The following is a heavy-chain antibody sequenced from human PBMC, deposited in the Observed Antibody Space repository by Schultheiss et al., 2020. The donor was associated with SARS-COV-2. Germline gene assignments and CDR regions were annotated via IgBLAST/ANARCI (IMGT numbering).Heavy chain of an antibody. Sequence: GESLKISCAASGFTFSSYAMNWVRQAPGKGLEWVSYISSSSSTIYYADSVKGRFTISRDNAKNSLYLQMNSLRAEDTAVYYCARDRPPSYSSSTEYYYYYGMDVWGQGTTVTVSS. CDR1: GFTFSSYA. CDR2: ISSSSSTI. V-gene: IGHV3-48*04. CDR3: ARDRPPSYSSSTEYYYYYGMDV. D-gene: IGHD6-6*01. J-gene: IGHJ6*02.